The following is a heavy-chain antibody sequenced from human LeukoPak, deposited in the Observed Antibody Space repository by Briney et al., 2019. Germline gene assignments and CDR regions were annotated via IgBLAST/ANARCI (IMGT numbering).Heavy chain of an antibody. CDR3: ARDFRPRLYSSGWYPPPASDAFDI. CDR2: IWYDGSNK. V-gene: IGHV3-33*01. D-gene: IGHD6-19*01. CDR1: GFTFSSYG. J-gene: IGHJ3*02. Sequence: PGRSLRLSCAASGFTFSSYGMHWVRQAPGKGLGWVAVIWYDGSNKYYADSVKGRFTISRDNSKNTLYLQMNSLRAEDTAVYYCARDFRPRLYSSGWYPPPASDAFDIWGQGTMVTVSS.